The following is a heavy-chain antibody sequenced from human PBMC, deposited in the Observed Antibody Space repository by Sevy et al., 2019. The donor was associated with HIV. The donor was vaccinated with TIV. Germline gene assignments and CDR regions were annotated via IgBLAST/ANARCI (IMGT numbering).Heavy chain of an antibody. J-gene: IGHJ6*02. Sequence: GGSLRLTCEASGFTVSGNYMAWVRLAPGKGLEWVSLIDRGGSTYYADSVKGRFTISRDNAKNTLYLQMNPLRAEDTAVYFCARDRYYDASGYYYYYYGMDVWVQGTTVTVSS. D-gene: IGHD3-22*01. CDR3: ARDRYYDASGYYYYYYGMDV. CDR1: GFTVSGNY. CDR2: IDRGGST. V-gene: IGHV3-66*01.